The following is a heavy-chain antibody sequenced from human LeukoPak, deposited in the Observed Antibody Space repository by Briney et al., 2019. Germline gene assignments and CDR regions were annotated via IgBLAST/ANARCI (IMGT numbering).Heavy chain of an antibody. Sequence: PGGPLRLSCAASGFTFSSYAMTWVRQGPGKGLEWLGFIRSKTHSGATEYAASVRGRFTISRDDSKSIAYLQMNSLKTEDTAMYYCTRGYSYGFHWGQGTLVIVSS. V-gene: IGHV3-49*04. CDR2: IRSKTHSGAT. CDR3: TRGYSYGFH. CDR1: GFTFSSYA. D-gene: IGHD5-18*01. J-gene: IGHJ4*02.